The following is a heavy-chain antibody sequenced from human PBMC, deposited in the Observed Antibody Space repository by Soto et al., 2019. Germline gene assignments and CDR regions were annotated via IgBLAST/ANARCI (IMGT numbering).Heavy chain of an antibody. CDR2: IIPIFGTA. CDR3: ARDNGGLAPAGYFDY. D-gene: IGHD2-8*01. J-gene: IGHJ4*02. V-gene: IGHV1-69*13. Sequence: ASVKVSCKASGGSFSSYAISWVRQAPGQGLEWMGGIIPIFGTANYAQKFQGRVTITADESTSTAYMELSSLRSEDTAVYYCARDNGGLAPAGYFDYWGQGTLVTVSS. CDR1: GGSFSSYA.